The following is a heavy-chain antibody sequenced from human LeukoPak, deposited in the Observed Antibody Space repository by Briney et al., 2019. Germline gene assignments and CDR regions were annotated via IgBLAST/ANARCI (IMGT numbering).Heavy chain of an antibody. D-gene: IGHD6-19*01. CDR1: GFTFDDYA. Sequence: GRSLRLSCAASGFTFDDYAMHWVRQAPGKGLEWVSGISWNSGSIDYADSVKGRFTISRDNAKNSLYLQMNSLRVEDTAFYYCAKDNRRHYTSGPNPDSLHWGQGALVTVSS. CDR2: ISWNSGSI. V-gene: IGHV3-9*01. J-gene: IGHJ4*02. CDR3: AKDNRRHYTSGPNPDSLH.